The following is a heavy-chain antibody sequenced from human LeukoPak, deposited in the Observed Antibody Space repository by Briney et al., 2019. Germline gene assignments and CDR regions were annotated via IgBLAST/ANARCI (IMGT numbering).Heavy chain of an antibody. D-gene: IGHD6-19*01. Sequence: PSETLSLTCAVSGGSISSNDWWRWVRQPPGEGLGWIGQIYHGGSTNFNPSLKSRVTISVDKSKNQFSLKLNSVTAADTAVYYCARDGAATVSGYAFDIWGQGTMVTVSS. V-gene: IGHV4-4*02. J-gene: IGHJ3*02. CDR1: GGSISSNDW. CDR2: IYHGGST. CDR3: ARDGAATVSGYAFDI.